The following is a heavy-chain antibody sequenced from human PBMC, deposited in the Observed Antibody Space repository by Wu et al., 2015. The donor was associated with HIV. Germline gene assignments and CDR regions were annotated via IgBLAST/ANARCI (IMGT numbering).Heavy chain of an antibody. Sequence: QVQLVQSGAEVKKPGASVKVSCKTSGYTFTDYFMRWVRQAPGQGLEWMGWTNVNTGGTNYAPKFQGRVTMTRDTSISTAYMELSRLTSDDTAVYYCARDELFRVDDAFDMWGQGTMVIVSS. CDR3: ARDELFRVDDAFDM. CDR1: GYTFTDYF. D-gene: IGHD2-15*01. V-gene: IGHV1-2*02. J-gene: IGHJ3*02. CDR2: TNVNTGGT.